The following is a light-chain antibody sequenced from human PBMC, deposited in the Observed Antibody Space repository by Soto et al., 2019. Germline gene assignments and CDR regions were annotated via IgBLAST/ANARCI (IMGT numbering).Light chain of an antibody. CDR1: SSDVGGYNY. CDR3: SSYAGSYTYV. CDR2: DVN. J-gene: IGLJ1*01. Sequence: QSALTQPRSVSGSAGQSVTISCTGTSSDVGGYNYVSWYQHHPGKVPKLMIYDVNKRPSGVPDRFSGSKSGNTASLTISGLQAEDEADYYCSSYAGSYTYVLGTGTKLTVL. V-gene: IGLV2-11*01.